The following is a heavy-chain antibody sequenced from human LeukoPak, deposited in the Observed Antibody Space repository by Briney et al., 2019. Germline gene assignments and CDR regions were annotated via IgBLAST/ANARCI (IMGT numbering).Heavy chain of an antibody. J-gene: IGHJ3*02. Sequence: SETLSLTCSVFGDSISGGYYWGLIRQPPGKGLEWIGRIYTSGSTNYNPSLKSRVTMSVDTSKNQFSLKLSSVTAADTAVYYCARPCSSTSCYEAFDIWGQGTVVTVSS. D-gene: IGHD2-2*01. CDR3: ARPCSSTSCYEAFDI. CDR2: IYTSGST. CDR1: GDSISGGYY. V-gene: IGHV4-59*10.